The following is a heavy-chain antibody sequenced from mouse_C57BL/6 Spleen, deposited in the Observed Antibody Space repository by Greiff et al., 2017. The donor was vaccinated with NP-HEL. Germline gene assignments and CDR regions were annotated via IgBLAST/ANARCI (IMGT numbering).Heavy chain of an antibody. CDR2: IDPENGDT. CDR1: GFNIKDDY. D-gene: IGHD1-1*01. Sequence: EVMLVESGAELVRPGASVKLSCTASGFNIKDDYMHWVKQRPEQGLEWIGWIDPENGDTEYASKFQGKATITADTSSNTAYLQLSSLTSEDTAVYYCTTNYYGSSHGYFDVWGTGTTVTVSS. J-gene: IGHJ1*03. CDR3: TTNYYGSSHGYFDV. V-gene: IGHV14-4*01.